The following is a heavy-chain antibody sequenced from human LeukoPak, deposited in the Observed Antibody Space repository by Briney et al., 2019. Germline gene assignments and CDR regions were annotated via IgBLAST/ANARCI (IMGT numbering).Heavy chain of an antibody. Sequence: SETLSLTCSVSGASVTMGSYYWGWIRQPPGKGLEWIGSIYYSGSTYYNPSLKSRVTISVDTSKNQFSLKLSSVTAADTAVYYCARWVVGGYYRYYFDYWGQGTLVTVSS. D-gene: IGHD3-22*01. V-gene: IGHV4-39*01. CDR2: IYYSGST. CDR1: GASVTMGSYY. J-gene: IGHJ4*02. CDR3: ARWVVGGYYRYYFDY.